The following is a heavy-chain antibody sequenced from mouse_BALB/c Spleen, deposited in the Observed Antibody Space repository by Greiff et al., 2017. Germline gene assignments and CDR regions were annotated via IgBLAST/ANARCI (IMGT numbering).Heavy chain of an antibody. V-gene: IGHV3-2*02. D-gene: IGHD1-1*01. CDR1: GYSITSDYA. J-gene: IGHJ4*01. CDR3: ARDYCGSSYSAMDY. Sequence: ESGPGLVKPSQSLSLTCTVTGYSITSDYAWNWLRQFPGNKLEWMGYISYSGSTSYNPSLKSRISITRDTSKNQFFLQLNSVTTEDTATYYCARDYCGSSYSAMDYWGQGTSVTDSS. CDR2: ISYSGST.